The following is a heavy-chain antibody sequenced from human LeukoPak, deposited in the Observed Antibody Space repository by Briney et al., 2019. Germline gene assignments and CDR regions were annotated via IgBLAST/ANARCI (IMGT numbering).Heavy chain of an antibody. CDR3: ARDSMIRTSITDY. D-gene: IGHD3-22*01. CDR2: ISAYKGNT. CDR1: GYTFTSYG. V-gene: IGHV1-18*01. J-gene: IGHJ4*02. Sequence: GESLKISCKGSGYTFTSYGISWVRQAPGQGLEWMGWISAYKGNTNYAQKLQGRVTMTTDTSTSTAYMELRSLRSDDTAVYYCARDSMIRTSITDYWGQGTLVTVSS.